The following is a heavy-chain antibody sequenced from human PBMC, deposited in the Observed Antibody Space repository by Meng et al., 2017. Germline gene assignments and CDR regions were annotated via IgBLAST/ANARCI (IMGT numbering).Heavy chain of an antibody. V-gene: IGHV3-9*01. CDR2: ISWNSGSI. CDR1: GFTFDDYA. J-gene: IGHJ3*02. D-gene: IGHD2-15*01. Sequence: GGSLRLSCAASGFTFDDYAMHWVRQAPGKGLEWVSGISWNSGSIGYADSVKGRFTISRDNAKNSLFLQMNSLRTEDTAVYYCTRELKVVVASTAFDIWGQGTMVTVSS. CDR3: TRELKVVVASTAFDI.